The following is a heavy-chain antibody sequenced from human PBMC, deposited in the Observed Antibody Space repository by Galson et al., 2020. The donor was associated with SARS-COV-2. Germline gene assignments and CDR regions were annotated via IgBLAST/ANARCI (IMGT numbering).Heavy chain of an antibody. J-gene: IGHJ4*02. Sequence: ASVKVSCKASGYTFTDYYMHWVRQAPGQELEWMGWINPNSGGPNYAQKFQGRVTMTRDMSTSTAYMELSRLRSDDTAVYYWARDQGGGSYRLGFDYWGQGTLVTVSS. CDR2: INPNSGGP. D-gene: IGHD1-26*01. CDR3: ARDQGGGSYRLGFDY. V-gene: IGHV1-2*02. CDR1: GYTFTDYY.